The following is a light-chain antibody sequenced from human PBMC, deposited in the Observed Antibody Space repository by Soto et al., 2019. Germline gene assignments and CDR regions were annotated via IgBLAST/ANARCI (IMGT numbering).Light chain of an antibody. J-gene: IGKJ1*01. CDR1: QSISDT. Sequence: EIVMTQSPATLSVSPGGRATLSCRASQSISDTLAWYQQKPGQAPRLLVHGASTRATGFPARFSGSGSGTDFTLAISSLQPEDSATYYCLQDINYPWTFGQGTKVDIK. CDR2: GAS. CDR3: LQDINYPWT. V-gene: IGKV3-15*01.